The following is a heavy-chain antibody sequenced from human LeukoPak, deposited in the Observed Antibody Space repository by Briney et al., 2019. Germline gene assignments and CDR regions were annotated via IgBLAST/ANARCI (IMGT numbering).Heavy chain of an antibody. CDR1: GFTVSSNY. J-gene: IGHJ4*02. CDR2: IYSGGST. D-gene: IGHD3-22*01. Sequence: RGSLRLSCAASGFTVSSNYMSWVRQAPGKGLEWVSVIYSGGSTYYADSVKGRFTISRDDSRNTLYLLMNSLRAEDTAVYYCARDSGYYSVDGYWGQGTLVTVAS. CDR3: ARDSGYYSVDGY. V-gene: IGHV3-66*01.